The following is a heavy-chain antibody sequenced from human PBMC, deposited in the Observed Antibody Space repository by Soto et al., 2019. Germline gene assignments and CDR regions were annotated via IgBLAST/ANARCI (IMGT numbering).Heavy chain of an antibody. Sequence: GGSLRLSCAASGFTFSSYGMHWVRQAPGKGLEWVAVISYDGSNKYYADSVKGRFTISRDNSKNTLYLQMNSLRAEDTAVYYCAKDPNQLMVRGSFDYWGQGTLVTVSS. CDR1: GFTFSSYG. CDR2: ISYDGSNK. V-gene: IGHV3-30*18. D-gene: IGHD3-10*01. J-gene: IGHJ4*02. CDR3: AKDPNQLMVRGSFDY.